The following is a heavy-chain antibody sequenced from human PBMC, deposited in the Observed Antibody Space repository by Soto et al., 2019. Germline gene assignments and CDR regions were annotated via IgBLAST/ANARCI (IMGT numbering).Heavy chain of an antibody. J-gene: IGHJ5*01. V-gene: IGHV5-10-1*01. CDR1: GYNFTAFW. Sequence: GESLKISCKASGYNFTAFWIHWVRQMPGKGLEWLGKIDPSDSYTNYSPSFEGHATISTDNSTTTAYLQWSSLRASDTALYFCARVHKNWFDSWAQGTMVTVSS. CDR2: IDPSDSYT. CDR3: ARVHKNWFDS.